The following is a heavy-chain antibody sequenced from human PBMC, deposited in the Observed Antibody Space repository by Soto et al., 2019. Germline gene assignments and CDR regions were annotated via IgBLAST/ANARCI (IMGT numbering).Heavy chain of an antibody. CDR2: IYYSGST. CDR1: GGSISSGYYY. D-gene: IGHD3-22*01. V-gene: IGHV4-30-4*01. J-gene: IGHJ4*02. Sequence: SETLSLTCSVSGGSISSGYYYWSWIRQPPGKGLEWIGYIYYSGSTYYNPSLKSRVTISVDTSKNQFSLKLSSVTAADTAVYYCARGRYYYDSSGAFDYWGQGTLVTVSS. CDR3: ARGRYYYDSSGAFDY.